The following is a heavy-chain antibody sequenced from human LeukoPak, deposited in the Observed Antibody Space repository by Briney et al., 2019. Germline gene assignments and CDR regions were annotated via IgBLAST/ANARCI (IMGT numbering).Heavy chain of an antibody. J-gene: IGHJ3*02. CDR2: IWYDGSNK. Sequence: GGSLRLSCAASGFTFSSYGMHWVRQAPGKGLEWVAVIWYDGSNKYYADSVEGRFTISRDNSKNTLYLQMNSLRAEDTAVYYCARDIPLYGSGSYVHSGLDIWGQGTMVTVSS. V-gene: IGHV3-33*01. D-gene: IGHD3-10*01. CDR1: GFTFSSYG. CDR3: ARDIPLYGSGSYVHSGLDI.